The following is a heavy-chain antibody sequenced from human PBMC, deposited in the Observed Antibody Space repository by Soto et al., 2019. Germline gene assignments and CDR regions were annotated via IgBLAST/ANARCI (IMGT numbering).Heavy chain of an antibody. CDR3: ANYYGDYAGGEFFQH. Sequence: EVQLLESGGDLVQPGGSLRLSCALSGFTFSNYAMNWVRQAPGKGLAWVSAITGSGRSTYYAVSVKGRFTISIDNSKTTLYLQMNSLRAEDTAVYYCANYYGDYAGGEFFQHWGQGTLVTVSS. D-gene: IGHD4-17*01. J-gene: IGHJ1*01. CDR2: ITGSGRST. V-gene: IGHV3-23*01. CDR1: GFTFSNYA.